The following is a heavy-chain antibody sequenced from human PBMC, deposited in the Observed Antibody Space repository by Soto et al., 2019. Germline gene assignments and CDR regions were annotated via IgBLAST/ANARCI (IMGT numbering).Heavy chain of an antibody. CDR2: ISGSGGST. Sequence: GVLRLSCAASGFTFSSYAMSWVRQAPGKGLEWVSAISGSGGSTYYADSVKGRFTISRDNSKNTLYLQMNSLRAEDTAVYYCAKDILGRIAGPPTRFEEHWLDPWGQGTLVTVSS. D-gene: IGHD1-26*01. CDR1: GFTFSSYA. J-gene: IGHJ5*01. CDR3: AKDILGRIAGPPTRFEEHWLDP. V-gene: IGHV3-23*01.